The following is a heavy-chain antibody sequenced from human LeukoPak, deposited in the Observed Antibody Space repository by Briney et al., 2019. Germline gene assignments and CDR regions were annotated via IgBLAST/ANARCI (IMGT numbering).Heavy chain of an antibody. D-gene: IGHD6-6*01. J-gene: IGHJ3*02. CDR3: AREISGYSSSYSDAFDI. CDR1: GFTFSSYS. V-gene: IGHV3-21*01. Sequence: GGSLRLSCAASGFTFSSYSMNWVRQAPGKGLEWVSSISSSSSYIYYADSVKGRFTISRDNAKNSLYLQMNSLRAEDTAVYYCAREISGYSSSYSDAFDIWGQGTMVTVSS. CDR2: ISSSSSYI.